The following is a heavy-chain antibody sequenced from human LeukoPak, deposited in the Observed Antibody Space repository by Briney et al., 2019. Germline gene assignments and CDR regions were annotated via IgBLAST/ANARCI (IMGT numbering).Heavy chain of an antibody. CDR2: IKQDGSEK. CDR3: AKPGYSSSWSHMGWFDP. D-gene: IGHD6-13*01. CDR1: GFTFSSHW. V-gene: IGHV3-7*01. J-gene: IGHJ5*02. Sequence: GGSLRLSCAASGFTFSSHWMNWVRQAPGKGLEWVANIKQDGSEKYYVDSVEGRFTISRDNAKNSLYLQMNSLRAEDTAVYYCAKPGYSSSWSHMGWFDPWGQGTLVTVSS.